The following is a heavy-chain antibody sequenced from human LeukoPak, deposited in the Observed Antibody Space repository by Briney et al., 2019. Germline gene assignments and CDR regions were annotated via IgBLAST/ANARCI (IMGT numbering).Heavy chain of an antibody. CDR3: ARVEYCTKGVCINFDL. Sequence: AXLKVSCKASGYTFTGPYIHWLRQAPGQGLEGMGWINPNSGGTKYAQRFQGRVTVTRDTSTSTAYLELIGLRADDTAAYYCARVEYCTKGVCINFDLWGQGTLVTVSS. J-gene: IGHJ4*02. CDR1: GYTFTGPY. D-gene: IGHD2-8*01. CDR2: INPNSGGT. V-gene: IGHV1-2*02.